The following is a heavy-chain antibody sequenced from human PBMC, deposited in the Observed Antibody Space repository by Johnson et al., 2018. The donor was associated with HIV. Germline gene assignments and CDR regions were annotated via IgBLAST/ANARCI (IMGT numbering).Heavy chain of an antibody. D-gene: IGHD3-3*01. J-gene: IGHJ3*02. CDR2: ISYDGSNK. Sequence: QVQLVESGGGVVQPGRSLRLSCAASGFTFSSYAMHWVRQAPGKGLEWVAVISYDGSNKYYADSVKDRFTISRDNSKNTLYLQMKSLRAEDTAVYYCARGSPYYNFWSGYVDAFDIWGQGTMVTVSS. CDR1: GFTFSSYA. CDR3: ARGSPYYNFWSGYVDAFDI. V-gene: IGHV3-30-3*01.